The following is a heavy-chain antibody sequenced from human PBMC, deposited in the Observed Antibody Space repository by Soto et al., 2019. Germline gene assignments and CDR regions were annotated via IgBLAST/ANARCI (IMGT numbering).Heavy chain of an antibody. CDR1: DASFSNNY. V-gene: IGHV4-34*01. Sequence: QVQLQQWGAGLLKPSETLSLTCAAYDASFSNNYWTWFRQPPGKGLGGIGESSPSGHTKYGPSLKSRVTISLAASTKQFSLKVTSVTAADTAVYYCATSLWFGTQPEIWGQGTLVSVSS. D-gene: IGHD3-10*01. CDR3: ATSLWFGTQPEI. J-gene: IGHJ4*02. CDR2: SSPSGHT.